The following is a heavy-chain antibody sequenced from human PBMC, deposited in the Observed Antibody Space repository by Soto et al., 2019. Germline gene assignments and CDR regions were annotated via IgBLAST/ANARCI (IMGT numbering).Heavy chain of an antibody. D-gene: IGHD3-3*01. Sequence: PSETLSLTCAVYGGSFTDYYWNWIRQPPGKGLEWIGEIHHTGTINYNPSFKSRVTLSVDTSKNQFSLNMKSVNAADTAVYYCARFEVGATTNDYWGQGTLVT. J-gene: IGHJ4*02. CDR3: ARFEVGATTNDY. V-gene: IGHV4-34*01. CDR2: IHHTGTI. CDR1: GGSFTDYY.